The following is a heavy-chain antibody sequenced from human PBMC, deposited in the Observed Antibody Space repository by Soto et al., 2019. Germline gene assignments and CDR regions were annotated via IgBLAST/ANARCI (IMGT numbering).Heavy chain of an antibody. J-gene: IGHJ5*02. D-gene: IGHD5-18*01. CDR1: GGSISSANYY. Sequence: PAETLSLTCTVSGGSISSANYYWSWIRQHPGKGLEWIGNIHYRGSTYYNPSLRSRVIISVDTSKNQFSLQLSSVTVADTAVYYCARDQGYSYGYRWFDPWGQGTQVTVSS. V-gene: IGHV4-31*03. CDR3: ARDQGYSYGYRWFDP. CDR2: IHYRGST.